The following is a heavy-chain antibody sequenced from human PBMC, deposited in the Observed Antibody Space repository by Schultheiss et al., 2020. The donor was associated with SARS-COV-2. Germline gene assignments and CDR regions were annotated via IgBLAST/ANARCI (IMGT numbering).Heavy chain of an antibody. CDR3: ARDNRNDDGFGGYYHYAMDV. V-gene: IGHV4-61*08. CDR2: ISSSGST. Sequence: SETLSLTCTVSGGSISSGGYYWSWIRQPPGKGLEWIGYISSSGSTNYNPSLKSRVTISVDTSKNQFSLKLSSVTAADTAVYYCARDNRNDDGFGGYYHYAMDVWGQGTTVTVSS. CDR1: GGSISSGGYY. J-gene: IGHJ6*02. D-gene: IGHD3-10*01.